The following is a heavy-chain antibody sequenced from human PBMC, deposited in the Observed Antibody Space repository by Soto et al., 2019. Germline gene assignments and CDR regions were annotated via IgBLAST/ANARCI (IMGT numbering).Heavy chain of an antibody. CDR2: IYPGDSDT. CDR1: GYSFLIYW. J-gene: IGHJ4*02. CDR3: ARPLVSPDDVRDY. Sequence: GESLKLSCKASGYSFLIYWIGWVRQKPGKGLEWMGIIYPGDSDTRYSPSFQGQVTISADKSINTAYLQWNNLKASDSAMYYCARPLVSPDDVRDYWGQGTVVTVSS. D-gene: IGHD1-26*01. V-gene: IGHV5-51*01.